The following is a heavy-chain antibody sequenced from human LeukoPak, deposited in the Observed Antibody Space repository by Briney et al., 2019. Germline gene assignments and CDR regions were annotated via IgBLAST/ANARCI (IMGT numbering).Heavy chain of an antibody. D-gene: IGHD3-3*01. CDR2: ISGSDTTT. V-gene: IGHV3-23*01. CDR1: GFTFSSYA. J-gene: IGHJ4*02. Sequence: GGSLRLSCAASGFTFSSYAMSWVRQAPGRGLEWVSTISGSDTTTYYADSVKGRFTISRDNSKNTLYLQMNSLRAEDTAVYYCAKESDFWSGYLDYWGQGTLVTVSS. CDR3: AKESDFWSGYLDY.